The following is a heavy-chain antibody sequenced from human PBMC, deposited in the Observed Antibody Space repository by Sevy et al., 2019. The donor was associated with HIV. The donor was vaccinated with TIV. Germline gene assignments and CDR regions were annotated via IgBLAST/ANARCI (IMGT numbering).Heavy chain of an antibody. CDR1: GFTFSSYS. V-gene: IGHV3-48*02. J-gene: IGHJ1*01. Sequence: GGSLRLSCAASGFTFSSYSMNWVRQAPGKGLEWVSYISSSSTIYYADSVKGRFTISRDNAKNSLYLQMNSLRDEDTXXXXXXXXXXXXXXXXXXXXXXXXXDEYFQHWGQGTLVTVSS. CDR2: ISSSSTI. CDR3: XXXXXXXXXXXXXXXXXXXXDEYFQH.